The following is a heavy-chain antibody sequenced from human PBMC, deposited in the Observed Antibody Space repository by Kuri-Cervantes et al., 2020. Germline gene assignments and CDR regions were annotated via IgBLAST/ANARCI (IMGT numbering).Heavy chain of an antibody. CDR1: GDSVSSNSAA. J-gene: IGHJ4*02. D-gene: IGHD2-21*02. Sequence: SETLSLTCAISGDSVSSNSAAWNWIRQSPSRGLEWLGRTYYRSKWYNDYAVSVKSRITINPDTSKNQFSLKLSSVTAADTAVYYCARQGRALKKGGDPGYWGQGTLVTVSS. CDR2: TYYRSKWYN. CDR3: ARQGRALKKGGDPGY. V-gene: IGHV6-1*01.